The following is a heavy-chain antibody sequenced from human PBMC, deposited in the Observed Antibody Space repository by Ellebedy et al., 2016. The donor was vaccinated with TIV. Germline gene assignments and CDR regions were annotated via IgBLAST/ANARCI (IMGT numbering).Heavy chain of an antibody. V-gene: IGHV3-11*04. D-gene: IGHD2-21*02. CDR1: GFTFSDYY. CDR2: ISSSGSTI. Sequence: GESLKISXAASGFTFSDYYMSWIRQAPGKGLEWVSYISSSGSTIYYADSVKGRFTISRDNAKNSLYLQLNSLRAEDTAVYYCASAPGDPGYYYYYMDVWGKGTTVTVSS. CDR3: ASAPGDPGYYYYYMDV. J-gene: IGHJ6*03.